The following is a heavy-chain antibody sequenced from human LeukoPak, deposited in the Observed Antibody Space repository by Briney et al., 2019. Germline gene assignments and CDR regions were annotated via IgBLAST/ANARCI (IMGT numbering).Heavy chain of an antibody. Sequence: GRSLRLSCAASGFTFSSYGMHWVRQAPGKGLEWVAVIWYDGSNKYYADSVKGRFTISRDNSKNTLYLQMNSLRVEDTALYYCARGLRGSPIDYWGQGSLVTVSS. CDR3: ARGLRGSPIDY. V-gene: IGHV3-33*01. CDR1: GFTFSSYG. CDR2: IWYDGSNK. J-gene: IGHJ4*02. D-gene: IGHD3-16*01.